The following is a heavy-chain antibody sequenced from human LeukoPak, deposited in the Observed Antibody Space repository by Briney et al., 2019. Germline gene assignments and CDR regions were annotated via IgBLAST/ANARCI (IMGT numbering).Heavy chain of an antibody. J-gene: IGHJ4*02. CDR1: GFTFSSYA. D-gene: IGHD3-22*01. CDR3: AKGDYYYDSSGFDGEKTFDH. V-gene: IGHV3-23*01. Sequence: GGSLRLSCAASGFTFSSYAMSWVRQAPGKGLEWVSAISGSGGSTYYADSVKGRFTISRDNSKNTLYLQMNSLRAEDTAVYYCAKGDYYYDSSGFDGEKTFDHWGQGTLVTVSS. CDR2: ISGSGGST.